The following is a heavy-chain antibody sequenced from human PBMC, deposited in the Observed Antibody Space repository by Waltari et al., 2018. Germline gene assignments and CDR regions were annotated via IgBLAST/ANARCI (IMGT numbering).Heavy chain of an antibody. V-gene: IGHV3-74*01. CDR2: SKADGNGA. D-gene: IGHD2-21*01. CDR3: ANQRPGGDGRDV. CDR1: GFTFRYFY. Sequence: GQPVEAGGALLPHGGPLSLSCAPSGFTFRYFYMNWVRQAAGKGLVCVSRSKADGNGATYAASVRGRFTISRDNTKSKLYLQMISLRVDDTAVYYGANQRPGGDGRDVWGQGATVTVSS. J-gene: IGHJ6*02.